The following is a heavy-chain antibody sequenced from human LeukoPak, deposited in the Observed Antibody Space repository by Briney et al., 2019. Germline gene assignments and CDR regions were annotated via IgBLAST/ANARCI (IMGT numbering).Heavy chain of an antibody. CDR1: GFAFTSDA. V-gene: IGHV3-23*01. CDR3: AKGSYYDSSGSFYFDY. D-gene: IGHD3-22*01. CDR2: ISGSGDNT. J-gene: IGHJ4*02. Sequence: PGGSLRLSCVASGFAFTSDAMSWVRQAPGKGLEWVSGISGSGDNTYYADSVKGRFTISRDNSKNTLYVQVNSLGTEDTAAYYCAKGSYYDSSGSFYFDYWGQGTLVTVSS.